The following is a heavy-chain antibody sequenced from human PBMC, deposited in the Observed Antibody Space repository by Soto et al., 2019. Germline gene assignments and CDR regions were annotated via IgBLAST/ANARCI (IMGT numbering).Heavy chain of an antibody. V-gene: IGHV1-69*08. CDR3: ARDPPPGRCGGDCPADY. J-gene: IGHJ4*02. CDR1: GGTFSSYT. D-gene: IGHD2-21*02. CDR2: IIPILGIA. Sequence: QVQLVQSGAEVKKPGSSVKVSCKASGGTFSSYTISWVRQAPGQGLEWMGRIIPILGIANYAQKFQGRVTITANKSTSTAYMELSSLRSEDTAVYYCARDPPPGRCGGDCPADYWGQGTLVTVSS.